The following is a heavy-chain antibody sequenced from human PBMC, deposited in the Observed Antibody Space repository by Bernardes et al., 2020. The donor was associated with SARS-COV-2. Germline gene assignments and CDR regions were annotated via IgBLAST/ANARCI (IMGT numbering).Heavy chain of an antibody. CDR1: GFTFSSYS. J-gene: IGHJ6*02. V-gene: IGHV3-21*01. Sequence: GGSLRLSCAASGFTFSSYSMNWVRQAPGKGLEWVSSISSSSSYIYYADSVKGRFTISRDNAKNSLYLQMNSLRAEDTAVYYCARDLFITMVRGVIITRPRGMDVWGQGTTVTVSS. D-gene: IGHD3-10*01. CDR2: ISSSSSYI. CDR3: ARDLFITMVRGVIITRPRGMDV.